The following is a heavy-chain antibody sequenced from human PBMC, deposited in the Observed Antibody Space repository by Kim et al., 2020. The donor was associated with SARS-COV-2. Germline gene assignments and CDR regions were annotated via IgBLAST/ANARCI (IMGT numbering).Heavy chain of an antibody. V-gene: IGHV3-48*02. CDR2: ISSSSSTI. CDR3: ARGGGYYDSSGYAYFDY. Sequence: GGSLRLSCAASGFTFSSYSMNWVRQAPGKGLEWVSYISSSSSTIYYADSVKGRFTISRDNAKNSLYLQMNSLRDEDTAVYYCARGGGYYDSSGYAYFDYWGQGTLVTVSS. J-gene: IGHJ4*02. CDR1: GFTFSSYS. D-gene: IGHD3-22*01.